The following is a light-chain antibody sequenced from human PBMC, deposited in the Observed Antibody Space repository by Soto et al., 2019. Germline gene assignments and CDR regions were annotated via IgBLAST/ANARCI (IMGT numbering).Light chain of an antibody. CDR2: DAS. Sequence: EILLAQSPATLCLSPGERATLSCRASQGVNNFLAWYQQKPGQAPRLLIFDASYRASGIPGRFSGSGSGTDFTPTINSLEPEDFAVYYCQQRSSWPATFGPGTKVDIK. V-gene: IGKV3-11*01. CDR1: QGVNNF. CDR3: QQRSSWPAT. J-gene: IGKJ3*01.